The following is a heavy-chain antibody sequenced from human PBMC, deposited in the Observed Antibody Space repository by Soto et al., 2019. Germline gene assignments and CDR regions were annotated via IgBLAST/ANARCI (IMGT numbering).Heavy chain of an antibody. CDR2: ITTTSSTM. J-gene: IGHJ6*01. CDR1: GFIFSDYS. V-gene: IGHV3-48*02. CDR3: ARDSSGRHYYGMDG. Sequence: PGGSLRLSCTPSGFIFSDYSMNWVRQAPGKGLEWISYITTTSSTMYYADSVKGRFTISRDNAKNSLYLQMNSLRDEDTAVYYSARDSSGRHYYGMDGWGRGTRVTVSS. D-gene: IGHD3-22*01.